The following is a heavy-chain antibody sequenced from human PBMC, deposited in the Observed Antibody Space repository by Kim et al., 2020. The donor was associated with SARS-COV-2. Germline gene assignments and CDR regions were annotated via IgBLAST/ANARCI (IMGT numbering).Heavy chain of an antibody. CDR2: ISAYNGNT. CDR1: GYTFTSYG. D-gene: IGHD3-22*01. V-gene: IGHV1-18*01. Sequence: ASVKVSCKASGYTFTSYGISWVRQAPGQGLEWMGWISAYNGNTNYAQKLQGRVTMTTDTSTSTAYMELRSLRSDDTAVYYCAREFRYYDSSGYSDGMDVWGQGTTVTVSS. J-gene: IGHJ6*02. CDR3: AREFRYYDSSGYSDGMDV.